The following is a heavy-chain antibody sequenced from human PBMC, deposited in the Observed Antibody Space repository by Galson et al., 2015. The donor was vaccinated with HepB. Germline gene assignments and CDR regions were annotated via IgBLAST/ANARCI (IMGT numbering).Heavy chain of an antibody. CDR3: AREGYYFGSGSYPFVDY. CDR1: GDSITSNNYY. V-gene: IGHV4-39*01. D-gene: IGHD3-10*01. Sequence: TLSLTCTVSGDSITSNNYYWGWIRQPPGKGLEWIGNIYYSGSTYYNPSLMSRVTISVDTSKNQFSLKLSSVTAADTAVYHCAREGYYFGSGSYPFVDYWGQGTLVTVSS. CDR2: IYYSGST. J-gene: IGHJ4*02.